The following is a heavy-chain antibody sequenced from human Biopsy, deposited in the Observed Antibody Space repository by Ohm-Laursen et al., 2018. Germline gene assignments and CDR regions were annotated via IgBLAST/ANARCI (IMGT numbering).Heavy chain of an antibody. Sequence: VKVSCKVSGGPSSNYAFRWARQAPGQGLEWVGRIVPILGHLNYAQRFQGRVSITADKSTTYVYMELSRLTSGDTAVYYCAADADGYYTEFDYWGPGTLVTVSS. CDR3: AADADGYYTEFDY. CDR1: GGPSSNYA. J-gene: IGHJ4*02. CDR2: IVPILGHL. D-gene: IGHD3-3*01. V-gene: IGHV1-69*04.